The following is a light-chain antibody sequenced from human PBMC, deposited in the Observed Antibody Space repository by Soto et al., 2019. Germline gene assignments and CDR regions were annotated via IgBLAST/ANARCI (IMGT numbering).Light chain of an antibody. CDR1: QDIRNY. CDR3: QQYDNLPLI. Sequence: DIQMTQSPSPLSASVGDSVTITCQASQDIRNYVNWYQKKPGKAPKLLIYDASSLETGVPSRFSGSGSGTDFTLTISSLQPEDFATYYCQQYDNLPLIFGQGTRLEIK. V-gene: IGKV1-33*01. CDR2: DAS. J-gene: IGKJ5*01.